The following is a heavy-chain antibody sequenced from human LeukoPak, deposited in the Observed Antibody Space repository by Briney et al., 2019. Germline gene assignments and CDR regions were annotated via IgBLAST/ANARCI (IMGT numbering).Heavy chain of an antibody. CDR1: GGTFSSYA. CDR2: IIPILGIA. D-gene: IGHD2-2*01. CDR3: ARGADIVVVPAVTTLGLYFDY. Sequence: SVTVSCKASGGTFSSYAISWVRQAPGQGLEWMGRIIPILGIANYAQKFQGRVTITADKSTSTAYMELSSLRSEDTAVYYCARGADIVVVPAVTTLGLYFDYWGQGTLVTVSS. V-gene: IGHV1-69*04. J-gene: IGHJ4*02.